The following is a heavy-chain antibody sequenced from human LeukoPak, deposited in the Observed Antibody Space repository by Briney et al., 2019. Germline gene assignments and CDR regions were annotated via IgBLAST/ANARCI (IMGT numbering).Heavy chain of an antibody. D-gene: IGHD2-2*01. J-gene: IGHJ5*02. V-gene: IGHV3-7*01. CDR3: ATGRSMPT. CDR2: INEDGSQK. CDR1: GFSFSNYW. Sequence: LRLSCSVSGFSFSNYWMSWVRQAPGKGLEWVASINEDGSQKQYVDSVKGRFTISRGNAKNSLYLQVNSLRAEDTAVYYCATGRSMPTWGQGTLVTVSS.